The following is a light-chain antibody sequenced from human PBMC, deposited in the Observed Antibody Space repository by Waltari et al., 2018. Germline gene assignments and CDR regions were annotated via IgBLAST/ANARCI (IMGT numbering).Light chain of an antibody. CDR2: GTS. J-gene: IGKJ4*01. V-gene: IGKV3-20*01. CDR1: QSVTSSS. Sequence: EIVLTQSPGTLSLSPGERATLSCRASQSVTSSSLTWDQQKLGQAPRLLIYGTSSRATGISDRFSGSGSGTDFTLTISRLEPEDFAVYYCQQYDGEVVTFGGGTKVEI. CDR3: QQYDGEVVT.